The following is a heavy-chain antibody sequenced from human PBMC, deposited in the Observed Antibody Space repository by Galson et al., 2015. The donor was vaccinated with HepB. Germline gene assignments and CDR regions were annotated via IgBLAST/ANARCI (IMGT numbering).Heavy chain of an antibody. CDR2: ISGSGGST. V-gene: IGHV3-23*01. D-gene: IGHD3-3*01. CDR3: ARDDFWSGYVHYPYYCGMHV. J-gene: IGHJ6*02. CDR1: GFTFSSYA. Sequence: FLRLSCAASGFTFSSYAMSWVRQAPGKGLEWVSAISGSGGSTYYADSVKGRSTISRDNSKNTLYLQMNSLRAEDTAVYYCARDDFWSGYVHYPYYCGMHVWGQGTTVTVAS.